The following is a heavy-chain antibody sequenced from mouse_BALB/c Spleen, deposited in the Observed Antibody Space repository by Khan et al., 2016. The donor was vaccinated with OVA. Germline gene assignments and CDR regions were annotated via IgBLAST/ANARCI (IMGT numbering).Heavy chain of an antibody. J-gene: IGHJ3*01. CDR2: INPSTGYT. D-gene: IGHD1-1*01. CDR3: VNHGTTSAWFAY. CDR1: DYMSTTYW. Sequence: QVQLKESGAELAKPGASVKMSCKASDYMSTTYWTHWVKQRPGQGLEWIGYINPSTGYTEYNQKFKDKATLTADKSSSTAYMQLSSLTSEDTAVYYCVNHGTTSAWFAYWGQGTLVTVSA. V-gene: IGHV1-7*01.